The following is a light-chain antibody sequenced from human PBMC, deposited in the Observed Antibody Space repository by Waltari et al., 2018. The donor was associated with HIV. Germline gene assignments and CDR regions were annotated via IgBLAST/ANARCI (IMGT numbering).Light chain of an antibody. CDR3: ETWDENLIGV. J-gene: IGLJ3*02. CDR2: ATI. CDR1: VSNIGSHP. V-gene: IGLV1-44*01. Sequence: QAVLTQQPSVSGAPGKRVSISCSGSVSNIGSHPVNWYQQLPGMAPRLLIYATINRHPGVPERFSSARSGASVSLTIRGLQFEDEATYFCETWDENLIGVFGGGTHLTVL.